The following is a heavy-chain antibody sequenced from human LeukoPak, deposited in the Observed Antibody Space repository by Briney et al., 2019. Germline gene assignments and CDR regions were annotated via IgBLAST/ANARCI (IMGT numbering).Heavy chain of an antibody. D-gene: IGHD2-2*01. Sequence: SETLSLTCTVSGGSISSSSYYWGWIRQPPGKGLEWIGSIYYSGSTYYNPSLKSRVTISVDTSKNQFSLKLSSVTAADTAVYYCARTLLSTVIRQRYNWFDPWGRGTLVTVSS. CDR1: GGSISSSSYY. J-gene: IGHJ5*02. V-gene: IGHV4-39*01. CDR3: ARTLLSTVIRQRYNWFDP. CDR2: IYYSGST.